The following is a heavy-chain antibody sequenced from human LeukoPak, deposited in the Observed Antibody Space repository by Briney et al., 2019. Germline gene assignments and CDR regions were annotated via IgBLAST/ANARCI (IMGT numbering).Heavy chain of an antibody. D-gene: IGHD3-9*01. J-gene: IGHJ4*01. CDR1: GASISSSGYF. V-gene: IGHV4-39*01. CDR2: ISSSGTT. Sequence: KPSETLSLTCTVSGASISSSGYFWGWIRQPPGKGLDWFGNISSSGTTNYHPSLKSRLTRSVDTSKNQFSLKLSSVSATDAAVYYCARGTRVGNTGYSFDYWGHGTLVTVSS. CDR3: ARGTRVGNTGYSFDY.